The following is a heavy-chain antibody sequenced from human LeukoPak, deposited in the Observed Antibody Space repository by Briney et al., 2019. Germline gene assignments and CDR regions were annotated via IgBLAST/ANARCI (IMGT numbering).Heavy chain of an antibody. CDR3: ARDRPVRAGYYYYYYMDV. V-gene: IGHV1-8*03. CDR2: MNPNSGNT. CDR1: GYTFTSYD. Sequence: ASVKVSCKASGYTFTSYDINWVRQATGQGLGWMGWMNPNSGNTGEAQKFQRRVTITRNPSISPAYMELRSLRSDDTAVYYCARDRPVRAGYYYYYYMDVWGKGTTVTIS. D-gene: IGHD6-19*01. J-gene: IGHJ6*03.